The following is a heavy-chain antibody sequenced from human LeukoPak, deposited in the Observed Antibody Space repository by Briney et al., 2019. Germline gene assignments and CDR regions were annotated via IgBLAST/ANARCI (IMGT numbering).Heavy chain of an antibody. CDR2: IYITEST. CDR3: ARQNSSWYFDY. D-gene: IGHD6-13*01. CDR1: GGSISSYY. V-gene: IGHV4-4*07. J-gene: IGHJ4*02. Sequence: SETLSLTCTVSGGSISSYYWTWIRQPAGRGLEWIGRIYITESTNYNPSLKSRVTMSVDTSKNQFSLKLNSVTAADTAVYYCARQNSSWYFDYWAREPWSPSPQ.